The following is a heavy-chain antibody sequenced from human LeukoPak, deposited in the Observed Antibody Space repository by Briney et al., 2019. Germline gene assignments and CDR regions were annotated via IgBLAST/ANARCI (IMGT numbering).Heavy chain of an antibody. CDR1: GFTFSSYS. J-gene: IGHJ4*02. V-gene: IGHV3-21*01. CDR2: ISSSSSYI. D-gene: IGHD3-10*01. CDR3: ARRGPAYGSGSYYLFDY. Sequence: PGGSLRLSCAASGFTFSSYSMNWVRQAPGKGLEWVSSISSSSSYIYYADSVKGRLTISRDNAKNSLYLQMNSLRAEDTAVYYCARRGPAYGSGSYYLFDYWGQGTLVTVSS.